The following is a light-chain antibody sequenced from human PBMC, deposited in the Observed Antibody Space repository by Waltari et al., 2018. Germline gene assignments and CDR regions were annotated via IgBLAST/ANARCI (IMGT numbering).Light chain of an antibody. CDR3: QQYNNWPPGT. V-gene: IGKV3-15*01. Sequence: ETVVTQSPATLSMSPGERATLTCRTSQTIGTSLAWYQQRPGQAPRLLILRASTRAAGIPDRFSGSGSETEFTLTISSLQSEDIAGYYCQQYNNWPPGTFGQGTKVEI. CDR2: RAS. J-gene: IGKJ1*01. CDR1: QTIGTS.